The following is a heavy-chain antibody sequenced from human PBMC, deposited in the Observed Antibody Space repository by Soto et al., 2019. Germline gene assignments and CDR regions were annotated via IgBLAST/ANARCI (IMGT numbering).Heavy chain of an antibody. D-gene: IGHD2-2*01. CDR2: VSSNVTS. CDR3: ARERIVTVPAGRGTLYKYFGVDV. CDR1: VTSLSTSDSY. Sequence: SETLSLTCSFSVTSLSTSDSYWSWIRQVPGKGIQWLRYVSSNVTSSYHPSLESRLSISLDTSKNRFSLRLTAMTAADAAVYFCARERIVTVPAGRGTLYKYFGVDVWDKGPRSPSPQ. V-gene: IGHV4-30-4*08. J-gene: IGHJ6*01.